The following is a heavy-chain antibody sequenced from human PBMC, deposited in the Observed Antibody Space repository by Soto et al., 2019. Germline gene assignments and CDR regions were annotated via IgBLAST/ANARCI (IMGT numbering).Heavy chain of an antibody. CDR2: IYWNDDK. D-gene: IGHD6-19*01. CDR3: ALRGGGWYAEYFQH. Sequence: SGPTLVNPTQALTLSCTFSGFSLSTSGVGVGWIRQPPGKALEWLALIYWNDDKRYSPSLKSRLTITKDTSKNQVVLTMTNMDPVDRATYYCALRGGGWYAEYFQHWGQGTLVTVSS. J-gene: IGHJ1*01. CDR1: GFSLSTSGVG. V-gene: IGHV2-5*01.